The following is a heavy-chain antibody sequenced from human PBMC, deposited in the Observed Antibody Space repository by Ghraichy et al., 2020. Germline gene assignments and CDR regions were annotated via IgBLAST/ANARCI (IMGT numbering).Heavy chain of an antibody. CDR2: IYYSGST. CDR1: GGSISSSSYY. D-gene: IGHD6-13*01. J-gene: IGHJ3*02. V-gene: IGHV4-39*01. Sequence: SETLSLTCTVSGGSISSSSYYWGWIRQPPGKGLEWIGSIYYSGSTYYNPSLKSRVTISVDTSKNQFSLKLSSVTAADTAVYYCARRGYSSSWYIGAFDIWGQGTMVTVSS. CDR3: ARRGYSSSWYIGAFDI.